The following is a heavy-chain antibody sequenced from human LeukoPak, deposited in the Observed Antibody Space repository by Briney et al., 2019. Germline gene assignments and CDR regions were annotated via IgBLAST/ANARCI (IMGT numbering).Heavy chain of an antibody. Sequence: PSETLSLTCTVSGGSISSSSYYWGWIRQPPGKGLEWIGSIYYSGSTYYNPSLKSRVTISVDTSKNQFSLKLTSVTAADTAVYYCAKEGAESFPDAFDIWGPGTLITVSS. CDR3: AKEGAESFPDAFDI. J-gene: IGHJ3*02. V-gene: IGHV4-39*07. CDR1: GGSISSSSYY. D-gene: IGHD3-10*01. CDR2: IYYSGST.